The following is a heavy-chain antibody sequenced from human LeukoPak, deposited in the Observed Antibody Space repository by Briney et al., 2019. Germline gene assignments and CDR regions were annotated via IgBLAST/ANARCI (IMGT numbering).Heavy chain of an antibody. Sequence: SETLSRTCAVSGYSISSGYYWGWIRQPPGKGLEWIGSIYHSGSTYYNPSLKSRVTISVDTSKNQFSLKLSSVTAADTAVYYCALFDGGYWGQGTLVTVSS. CDR3: ALFDGGY. J-gene: IGHJ4*02. CDR2: IYHSGST. D-gene: IGHD2-15*01. V-gene: IGHV4-38-2*01. CDR1: GYSISSGYY.